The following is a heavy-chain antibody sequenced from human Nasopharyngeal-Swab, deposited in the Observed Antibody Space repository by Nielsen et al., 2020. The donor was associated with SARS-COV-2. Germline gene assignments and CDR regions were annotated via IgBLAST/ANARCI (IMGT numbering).Heavy chain of an antibody. Sequence: GGSLRLSCAASGFTVDNFAMSWVRQAPGKGLEWVSSLSGSGANTYYADSVKGRFTISRDNSKNTLYLLMNSLRAEDTALYYCAKDGGGWYTSGWYYFDYWGQGTLVTVSS. D-gene: IGHD6-19*01. CDR2: LSGSGANT. V-gene: IGHV3-23*01. J-gene: IGHJ4*02. CDR3: AKDGGGWYTSGWYYFDY. CDR1: GFTVDNFA.